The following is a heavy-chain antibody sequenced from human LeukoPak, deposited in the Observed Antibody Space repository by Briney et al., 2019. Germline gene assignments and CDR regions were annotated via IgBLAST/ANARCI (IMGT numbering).Heavy chain of an antibody. V-gene: IGHV3-30*18. CDR1: GFTFSSYG. D-gene: IGHD2-15*01. Sequence: GGSLRLSCAASGFTFSSYGMHWVRQAPGKGLEWVAVISYDGSNKYYADSVKGRFTISRDNSKNTLYLQMNSLRAEDTAVYYCAKLGCSGGSCAYDYWGQGTLVTVSS. CDR2: ISYDGSNK. CDR3: AKLGCSGGSCAYDY. J-gene: IGHJ4*02.